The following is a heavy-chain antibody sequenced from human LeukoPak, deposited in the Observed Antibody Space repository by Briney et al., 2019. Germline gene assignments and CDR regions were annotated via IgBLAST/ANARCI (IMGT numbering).Heavy chain of an antibody. D-gene: IGHD2-2*02. CDR1: GYSFTTYW. CDR2: IYPGGSDT. Sequence: ESLKISCKGSGYSFTTYWIGWVRQMPGKGLELMGIIYPGGSDTRYSPSFQGHVTISADKSISSAYLQWSSLKASDTAMYYCARDGGLNTRDAFDIWGQGTMVSVSS. V-gene: IGHV5-51*01. J-gene: IGHJ3*02. CDR3: ARDGGLNTRDAFDI.